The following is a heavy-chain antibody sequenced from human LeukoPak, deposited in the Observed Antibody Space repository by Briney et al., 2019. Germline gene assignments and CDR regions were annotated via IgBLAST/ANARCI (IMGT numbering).Heavy chain of an antibody. V-gene: IGHV1-18*01. CDR3: ARAATGYRVDPSPTDY. J-gene: IGHJ4*02. CDR1: GYTFTSYG. CDR2: ISAYNGNT. D-gene: IGHD6-25*01. Sequence: GASVKVSCKASGYTFTSYGISWVRQAPGQGLEWMGWISAYNGNTNYAQKLQGRVTMTTDTSTSTAYMELRSLRSDDTAVYYCARAATGYRVDPSPTDYWGQGTLVTVSS.